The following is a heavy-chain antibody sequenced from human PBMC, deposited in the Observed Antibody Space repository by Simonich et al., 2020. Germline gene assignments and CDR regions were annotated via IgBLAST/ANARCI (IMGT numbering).Heavy chain of an antibody. CDR2: SNPNRGGT. D-gene: IGHD1-1*01. J-gene: IGHJ4*02. CDR1: GYTFTGYY. CDR3: ASSKRGYNWNDFDY. V-gene: IGHV1-2*02. Sequence: QVQLVQSGAEVKKPGASVKDSCQASGYTFTGYYMHWVRQAPGQGLEWMVRSNPNRGGTNCAKKIQGRGTMTRDTSISKAYMELSRLRSDDTAVYYCASSKRGYNWNDFDYWGQGTLVTVSS.